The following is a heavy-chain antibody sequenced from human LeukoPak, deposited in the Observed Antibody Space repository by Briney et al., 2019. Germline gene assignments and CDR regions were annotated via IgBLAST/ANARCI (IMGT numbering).Heavy chain of an antibody. D-gene: IGHD2-2*01. J-gene: IGHJ6*02. CDR3: ARDGRIVVVVPAAAEGPYYYGMDV. CDR1: GYTFTSYG. V-gene: IGHV1-18*01. Sequence: GASVKVSCTASGYTFTSYGISWVRQAPGQGLEWMGWISAYNGNTNYAQKLQGRVTMTTDTSTSTAYMELRSLRSDDTAVYYCARDGRIVVVVPAAAEGPYYYGMDVWGQGTTVTVSS. CDR2: ISAYNGNT.